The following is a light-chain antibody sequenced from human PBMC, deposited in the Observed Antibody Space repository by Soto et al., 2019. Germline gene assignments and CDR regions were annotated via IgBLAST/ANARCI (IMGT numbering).Light chain of an antibody. V-gene: IGKV1-39*01. CDR3: HQTYATHVYT. J-gene: IGKJ2*01. CDR2: AAS. CDR1: QPISTY. Sequence: DVQMTQPPFFLSTSGGDTIAITCRARQPISTYLNWYQHKHGKAPKLLIRAASILQHWVPSRFSGSGSGTHFTLTISNLLPDDCATYCGHQTYATHVYTFGQG.